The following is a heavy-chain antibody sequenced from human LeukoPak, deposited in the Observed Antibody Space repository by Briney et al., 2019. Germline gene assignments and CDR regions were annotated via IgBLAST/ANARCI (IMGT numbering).Heavy chain of an antibody. D-gene: IGHD3-10*01. CDR1: GFTFSAYS. V-gene: IGHV3-21*01. J-gene: IGHJ6*03. CDR2: ITSGDFV. Sequence: NPGGSLRLSCAVSGFTFSAYSMNWVRQGPGKGLEWVSSITSGDFVYFADSLKGRFTISRDNAKSSLYLQMNSLRAEDTAVYYCARGGFNMVRGVIIPSNSYYYYMDIWGKGTTVTVSS. CDR3: ARGGFNMVRGVIIPSNSYYYYMDI.